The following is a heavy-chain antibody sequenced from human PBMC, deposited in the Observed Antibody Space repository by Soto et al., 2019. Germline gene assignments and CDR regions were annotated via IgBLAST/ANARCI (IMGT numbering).Heavy chain of an antibody. J-gene: IGHJ6*02. D-gene: IGHD4-17*01. CDR1: GGTFSSYA. V-gene: IGHV1-69*05. CDR3: TRAPATSTVVTSSCSYGMDV. CDR2: IIPIFGTA. Sequence: QVQLVQSGAEVKKPGSSVKVSCKASGGTFSSYAISWVRQAPGQGLEWMGGIIPIFGTANYAQKFQGRVKITSDGSTGIAYRERSSLESVDTAVYYCTRAPATSTVVTSSCSYGMDVWGRGTTVTVSS.